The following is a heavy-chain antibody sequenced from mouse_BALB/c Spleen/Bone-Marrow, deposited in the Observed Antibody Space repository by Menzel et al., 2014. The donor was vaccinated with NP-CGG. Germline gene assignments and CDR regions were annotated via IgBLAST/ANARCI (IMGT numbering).Heavy chain of an antibody. D-gene: IGHD2-3*01. CDR2: IRNKASGYTT. J-gene: IGHJ2*01. CDR3: ARGGNDLDY. Sequence: EVKLMESGGGLVQPGGSLRLSCATSGFTFTDYYMSWVRQPPGKALEWLGFIRNKASGYTTEYSASVKGRFTISRDNSQSILYLQMNTLRAEDSATYYCARGGNDLDYWGQGTTLTVSS. V-gene: IGHV7-3*02. CDR1: GFTFTDYY.